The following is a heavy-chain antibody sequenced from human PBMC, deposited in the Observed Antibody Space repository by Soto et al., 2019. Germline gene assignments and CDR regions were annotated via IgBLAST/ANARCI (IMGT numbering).Heavy chain of an antibody. J-gene: IGHJ4*02. CDR2: INGDGRTT. CDR3: ARGAAGRYYSDY. Sequence: EVQLVESGGGLVQPGGSLRLSCAACGFTFSSYWIHWVRQAPGKGLVWVSRINGDGRTTNYADSVRGQFAISRDNAKNTVYLQMNSLRAEDTAVYYCARGAAGRYYSDYWGQGTLVTVSS. CDR1: GFTFSSYW. D-gene: IGHD2-15*01. V-gene: IGHV3-74*01.